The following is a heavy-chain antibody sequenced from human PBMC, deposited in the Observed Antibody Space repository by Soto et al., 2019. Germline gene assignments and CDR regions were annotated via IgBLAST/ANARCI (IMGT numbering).Heavy chain of an antibody. V-gene: IGHV3-33*01. CDR3: ARDYCSGGSCHYYYYGMDV. J-gene: IGHJ6*02. CDR2: IWYDGSNK. D-gene: IGHD2-15*01. CDR1: GFTFSSYG. Sequence: QVQLVESGGGVVQPGRSLRLSCAASGFTFSSYGMHWVRQAPGKGLEWVAVIWYDGSNKYYADSVKGRFTISRDNSKNTLYLQMNSLRAEDTAVYYCARDYCSGGSCHYYYYGMDVWGQGTTVTVSS.